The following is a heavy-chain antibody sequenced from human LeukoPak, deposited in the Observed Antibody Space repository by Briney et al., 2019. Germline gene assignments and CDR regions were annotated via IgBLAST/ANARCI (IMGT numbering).Heavy chain of an antibody. CDR2: ISSSSAYT. CDR3: AKLGSSGYDFDY. J-gene: IGHJ4*02. Sequence: PGGSLRLSCAASGFTFSDYYMGWIRQAPGKGPEWVSYISSSSAYTNYADSVKGRFTISRDNSKNTLYLQMNSLRAEDTAVYYCAKLGSSGYDFDYWGRGNLVTVSS. V-gene: IGHV3-11*06. CDR1: GFTFSDYY. D-gene: IGHD3-3*01.